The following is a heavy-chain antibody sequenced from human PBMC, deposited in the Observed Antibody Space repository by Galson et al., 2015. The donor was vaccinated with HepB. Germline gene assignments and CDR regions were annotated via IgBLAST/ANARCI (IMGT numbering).Heavy chain of an antibody. CDR1: GFTFNSYA. J-gene: IGHJ4*02. D-gene: IGHD3-22*01. V-gene: IGHV3-30*04. CDR3: ARGRLYYYDSSGYFGY. Sequence: SLRLSCAASGFTFNSYAMHWVRQAPGKGLEWVAVISYDGSNKYYADSVKGRFTISRDNSKNTLYLQMNSLRAEDTAVYYCARGRLYYYDSSGYFGYWGQGTLVTVSS. CDR2: ISYDGSNK.